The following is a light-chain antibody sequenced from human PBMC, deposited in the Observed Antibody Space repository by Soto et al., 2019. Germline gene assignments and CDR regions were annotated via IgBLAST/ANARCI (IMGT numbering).Light chain of an antibody. CDR1: QSVSSY. CDR3: QQRSNWPYT. V-gene: IGKV3-11*01. CDR2: DAS. Sequence: EIVLTQSPATLSLSPGERATLSCRASQSVSSYLACYQQKPGQAPRLLIYDASNRATGIPARFSGSGSGTDFTLTIGSLEPEDFAVYYCQQRSNWPYTFGQGTKLEIK. J-gene: IGKJ2*01.